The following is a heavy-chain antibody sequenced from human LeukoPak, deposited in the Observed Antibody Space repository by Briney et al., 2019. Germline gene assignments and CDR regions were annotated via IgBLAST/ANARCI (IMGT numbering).Heavy chain of an antibody. CDR3: ARGLVWDGFDY. CDR1: GLTFSSYT. J-gene: IGHJ4*02. Sequence: GGPLRLSCAASGLTFSSYTMTWVRQAPGKGLEWVSYISSSGSTIYYADSVKGRFTISRDNAKNSLYLQMNSLRAEDTAVYYCARGLVWDGFDYWGQGTLVTVSS. D-gene: IGHD1-26*01. CDR2: ISSSGSTI. V-gene: IGHV3-48*04.